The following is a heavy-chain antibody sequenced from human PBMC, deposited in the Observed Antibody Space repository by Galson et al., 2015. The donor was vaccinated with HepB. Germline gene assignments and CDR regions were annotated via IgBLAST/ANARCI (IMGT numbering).Heavy chain of an antibody. V-gene: IGHV3-23*01. CDR1: GFTFGTYT. CDR3: AKVGALSSSLLDY. CDR2: ITSSGSKT. D-gene: IGHD6-6*01. Sequence: SLRLSCAVSGFTFGTYTMNWVRQSPGKGLEWVSSITSSGSKTYYADSVKGRFTISRDNSKNTLYLQMNGLRVEDTAVYYCAKVGALSSSLLDYWGQGTLVTVSS. J-gene: IGHJ4*02.